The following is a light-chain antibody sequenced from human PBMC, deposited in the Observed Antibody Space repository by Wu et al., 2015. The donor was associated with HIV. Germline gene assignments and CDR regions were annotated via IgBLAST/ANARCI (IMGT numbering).Light chain of an antibody. CDR2: GAS. Sequence: EIVLTQSPGTLSLSPGERATLSCRASQSVRSDYLGWYQQRPGQAPRLLIYGASSRVTGIPDRFSGSGSGTDFTLTISRLEPEDFAVYYCQQYGSSLLTFGQGTRLEIK. CDR3: QQYGSSLLT. CDR1: QSVRSDY. V-gene: IGKV3-20*01. J-gene: IGKJ5*01.